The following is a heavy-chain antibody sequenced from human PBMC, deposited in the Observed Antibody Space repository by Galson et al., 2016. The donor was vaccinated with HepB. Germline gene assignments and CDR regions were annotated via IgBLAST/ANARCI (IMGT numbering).Heavy chain of an antibody. J-gene: IGHJ6*02. Sequence: SLRLSCAATGFPFSVYWMQWVRQVPGKGLVWVSRLTTDGIIGYADSVMGRFTISRDNAKNTLCLHMDSLRAEDTAVYYCARENHYVLDVWGQGTTVTVSS. D-gene: IGHD1-14*01. CDR2: LTTDGIIG. V-gene: IGHV3-74*01. CDR3: ARENHYVLDV. CDR1: GFPFSVYW.